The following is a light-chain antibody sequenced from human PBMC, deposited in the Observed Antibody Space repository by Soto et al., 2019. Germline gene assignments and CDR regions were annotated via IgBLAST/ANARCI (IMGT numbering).Light chain of an antibody. J-gene: IGKJ1*01. Sequence: DIQMTQSPSTLSGSVGDRVTNACRASQTISSWLAWYQQKPGKAPKLLIYKASTLKSGVPSRFSGSGSGTEFTLTISSLQPDDFATYYCQHYNSYSEAFGHGTKVELK. V-gene: IGKV1-5*03. CDR1: QTISSW. CDR2: KAS. CDR3: QHYNSYSEA.